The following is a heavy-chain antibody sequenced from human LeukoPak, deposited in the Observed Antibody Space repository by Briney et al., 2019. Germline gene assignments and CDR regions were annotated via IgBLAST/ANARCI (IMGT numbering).Heavy chain of an antibody. D-gene: IGHD3-10*01. Sequence: GDSLKISCKASGYTFNNYWIGWVRQMPGKGLEWMGIIYPVDSDTRYSPSFQGQVTISADKSISTAYLQWSSLKASDTAMYYCARVGVTILQGITPRLTNWFDPWGQGTLVTVSS. V-gene: IGHV5-51*01. CDR3: ARVGVTILQGITPRLTNWFDP. CDR1: GYTFNNYW. J-gene: IGHJ5*02. CDR2: IYPVDSDT.